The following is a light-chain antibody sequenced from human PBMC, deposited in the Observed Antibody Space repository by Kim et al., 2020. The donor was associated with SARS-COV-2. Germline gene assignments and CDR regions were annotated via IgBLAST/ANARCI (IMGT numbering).Light chain of an antibody. CDR2: RAS. CDR3: QQYENYSPYT. Sequence: DIRMTQSPATLSASVGGRVSITCRASQSIGNQLAWYQQKPGRAPTVLIFRASKLEGGVPSRFSGSGYGTEFTLTISNLQPDDFATYYCQQYENYSPYTFGQGTKLEIK. J-gene: IGKJ2*01. V-gene: IGKV1-5*03. CDR1: QSIGNQ.